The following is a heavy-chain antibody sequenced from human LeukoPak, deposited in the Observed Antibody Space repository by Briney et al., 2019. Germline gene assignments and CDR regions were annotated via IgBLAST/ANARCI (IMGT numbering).Heavy chain of an antibody. CDR2: ISRSSRHV. J-gene: IGHJ1*01. CDR3: VRDLMGSGSTTAYLHH. CDR1: GITFSDYS. V-gene: IGHV3-21*01. Sequence: PGGSLRLSCAASGITFSDYSMNWVRQAPGKGLEWVSSISRSSRHVYYAGSVKGRFTISRDNAKNSLYLQMNSLRAEDMAVYFCVRDLMGSGSTTAYLHHWGQGTLVTVSS. D-gene: IGHD1-1*01.